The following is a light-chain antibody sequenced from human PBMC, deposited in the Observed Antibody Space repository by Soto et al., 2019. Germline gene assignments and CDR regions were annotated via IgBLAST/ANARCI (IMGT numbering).Light chain of an antibody. J-gene: IGLJ2*01. Sequence: QSVLTQPPSASVTPRQSVTMSCSGSSSNLGSKAVHWYQHLPGKAPKLLIYNNNQRPSGVPDRFSGSKSGTSASLAISGLRSEDEADYYCAVWDDSLSGLVLGGGTKLTVL. CDR2: NNN. CDR1: SSNLGSKA. V-gene: IGLV1-47*01. CDR3: AVWDDSLSGLV.